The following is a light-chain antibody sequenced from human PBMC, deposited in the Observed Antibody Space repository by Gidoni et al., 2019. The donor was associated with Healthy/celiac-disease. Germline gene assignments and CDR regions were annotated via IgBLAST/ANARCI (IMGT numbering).Light chain of an antibody. CDR1: QSVLYSSNNKNY. CDR2: WAS. CDR3: QKYYSTPRT. Sequence: DIVMTQSPDSLALSLGERATINCKSSQSVLYSSNNKNYLAWYQQKPGKPPKLLIYWASTRESGVPDRFSGSGSGTDFTLTISSLQAEDVAVYYCQKYYSTPRTFXGXTKVEIK. J-gene: IGKJ4*02. V-gene: IGKV4-1*01.